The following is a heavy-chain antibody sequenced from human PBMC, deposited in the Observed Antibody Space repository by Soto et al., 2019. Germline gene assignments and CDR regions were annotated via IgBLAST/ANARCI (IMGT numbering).Heavy chain of an antibody. CDR3: VRQGIDYLHGLVDV. J-gene: IGHJ6*02. CDR2: GYYTGDT. V-gene: IGHV4-59*08. D-gene: IGHD4-17*01. Sequence: QVQLQQSGPRLVKPSETLSLTCTVSSGPDRSHNWGWIRQPPGRGPEWIGYGYYTGDTAYNPSLRGRVTTSADTSTNDISLTLNSVTAADTAVYYCVRQGIDYLHGLVDVWGQGTTVSVSS. CDR1: SGPDRSHN.